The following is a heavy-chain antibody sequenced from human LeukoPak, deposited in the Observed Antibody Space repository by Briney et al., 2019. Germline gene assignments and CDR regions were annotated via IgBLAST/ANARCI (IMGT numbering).Heavy chain of an antibody. J-gene: IGHJ2*01. Sequence: SETLSLTCTVSGGSLSSYYWSWIRQPPGKGLEWIGYIYYSGSTNYNPSLKSRVTISVDTSKNQFSLKLSSVTAADTAVYYCARDKLTYSSGPYFDLWGRGTLVTVSS. CDR3: ARDKLTYSSGPYFDL. V-gene: IGHV4-59*01. D-gene: IGHD3-22*01. CDR1: GGSLSSYY. CDR2: IYYSGST.